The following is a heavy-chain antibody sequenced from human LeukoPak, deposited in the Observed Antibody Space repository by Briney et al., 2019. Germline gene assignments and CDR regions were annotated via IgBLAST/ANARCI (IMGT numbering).Heavy chain of an antibody. D-gene: IGHD2-15*01. V-gene: IGHV3-23*01. Sequence: PGGSLRLSCAASGFTFRNYGMSWVRQAPGQGLEWVSVVSDSGSSAYYADSVKGRFTISRDNSKNTLYLQMNSLRAEDTAVYYCAPDLRGAAWSLDDWGQGTLVTVSS. CDR1: GFTFRNYG. CDR3: APDLRGAAWSLDD. J-gene: IGHJ4*02. CDR2: VSDSGSSA.